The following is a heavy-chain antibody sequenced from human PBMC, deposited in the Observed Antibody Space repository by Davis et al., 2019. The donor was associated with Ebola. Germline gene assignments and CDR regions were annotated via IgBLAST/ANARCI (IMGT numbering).Heavy chain of an antibody. CDR3: ARVMYSGYSYGGYYYYGMDV. CDR2: INHSGST. V-gene: IGHV4-34*01. CDR1: GGSFSGYY. Sequence: MPSETLSLTCAVYGGSFSGYYWSWIRQPPGKGLEWIGEINHSGSTNYNPSLKSRVTISVDTSKNQFSLKLSSVTAEDTAVYYCARVMYSGYSYGGYYYYGMDVWGQGTTVTVSS. D-gene: IGHD5-18*01. J-gene: IGHJ6*02.